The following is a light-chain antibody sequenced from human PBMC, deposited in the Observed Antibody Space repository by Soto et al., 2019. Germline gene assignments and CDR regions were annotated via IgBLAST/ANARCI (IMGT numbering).Light chain of an antibody. V-gene: IGKV1-9*01. CDR1: QSIGKH. J-gene: IGKJ1*01. CDR3: QHYNTYPWT. CDR2: GAS. Sequence: DIQMTQSPSFLSASVGDRVTITCRASQSIGKHLNWYQQKPGKAPKFLIYGASTLQSGVPSRFSGSGSGTEFTLTISSLQPGDFATYYCQHYNTYPWTFGQGTKVDI.